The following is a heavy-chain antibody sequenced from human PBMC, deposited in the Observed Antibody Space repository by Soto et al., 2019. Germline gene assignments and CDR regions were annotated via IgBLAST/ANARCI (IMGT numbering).Heavy chain of an antibody. CDR3: ARDGGYDFWSGPYYGMDV. D-gene: IGHD3-3*01. J-gene: IGHJ6*02. V-gene: IGHV4-4*02. Sequence: PSETLSLTCAVSGGSISSSNWWSWVRQPPGKGLEWIGEIYHSGSTNYNPSLKSRVTISVDKSKNQFSLKLSSVTAADTAVYYCARDGGYDFWSGPYYGMDVWGQGTTVTVSS. CDR2: IYHSGST. CDR1: GGSISSSNW.